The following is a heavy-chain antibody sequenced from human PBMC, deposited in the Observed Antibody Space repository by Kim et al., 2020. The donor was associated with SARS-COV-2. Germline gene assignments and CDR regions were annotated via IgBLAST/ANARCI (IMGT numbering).Heavy chain of an antibody. CDR2: T. J-gene: IGHJ4*02. CDR3: ARDITVGAFDY. V-gene: IGHV1-18*01. D-gene: IGHD3-16*01. Sequence: TNYAQKLQGRVTMTPDTSTSTAYMELRSLRSDDTAVYYCARDITVGAFDYWGQGTLVTVSS.